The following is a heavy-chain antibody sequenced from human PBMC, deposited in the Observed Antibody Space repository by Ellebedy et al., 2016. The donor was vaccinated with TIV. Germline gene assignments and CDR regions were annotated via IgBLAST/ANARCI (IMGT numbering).Heavy chain of an antibody. D-gene: IGHD3-22*01. CDR2: ISSSSSYI. J-gene: IGHJ4*02. V-gene: IGHV3-21*01. CDR1: GFTFSSYS. CDR3: ARDDSSGFVAWVY. Sequence: GESLKISCAASGFTFSSYSMNWVRQAPGKGLEWVSSISSSSSYIYYADSVKGRFTISRDNAKNSLYLQMNSLRAEDTAVYYCARDDSSGFVAWVYWGQGTLVTVSS.